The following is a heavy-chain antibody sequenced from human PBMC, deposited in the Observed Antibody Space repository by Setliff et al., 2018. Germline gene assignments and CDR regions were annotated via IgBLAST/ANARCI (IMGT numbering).Heavy chain of an antibody. CDR1: GGSISDYY. Sequence: SETLSLTCTVSGGSISDYYWSWIRQPPGKGLEWIGYIYYSGSTNYNPSLKRRVTISVDTSKNQFSLKLSSVTAADTAVYYCARDHGRITMVRGVLWGQGTLVTVSS. J-gene: IGHJ4*02. CDR2: IYYSGST. V-gene: IGHV4-59*12. CDR3: ARDHGRITMVRGVL. D-gene: IGHD3-10*01.